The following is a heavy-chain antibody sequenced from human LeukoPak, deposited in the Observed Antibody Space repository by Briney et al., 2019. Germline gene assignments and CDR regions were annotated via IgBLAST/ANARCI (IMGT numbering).Heavy chain of an antibody. CDR1: GGSFSGYY. CDR2: INHSGST. D-gene: IGHD1-26*01. V-gene: IGHV4-34*01. CDR3: ARGIRSYRAFDL. J-gene: IGHJ3*01. Sequence: SETLSLTCAVYGGSFSGYYWSWIRQPPGKGLEWIGEINHSGSTNYNPSLKSRVTISVDTPKNQFSLKLSSVTAADTAVYYCARGIRSYRAFDLWGQGTMVTVSS.